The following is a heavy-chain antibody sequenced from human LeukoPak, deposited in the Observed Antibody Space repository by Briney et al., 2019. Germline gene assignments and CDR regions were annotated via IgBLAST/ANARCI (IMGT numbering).Heavy chain of an antibody. J-gene: IGHJ4*02. V-gene: IGHV3-23*01. CDR2: ISGSGGST. CDR1: GFTFSVYA. CDR3: AKGLWSVVTLTLDY. D-gene: IGHD2-21*02. Sequence: PGGSLRLSCVASGFTFSVYAMNWVRQAPGKGLEWVSAISGSGGSTYYADSVKGRFTISRDNSKNTLYLQMNSLRAEDTAVYYCAKGLWSVVTLTLDYWGQGTLVTVSS.